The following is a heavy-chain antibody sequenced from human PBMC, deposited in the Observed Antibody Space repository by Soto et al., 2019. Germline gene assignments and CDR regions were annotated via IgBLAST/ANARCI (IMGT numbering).Heavy chain of an antibody. D-gene: IGHD6-13*01. CDR1: GYTFTSYG. Sequence: QVQLVQSGAEVKKPGASVKVSCKASGYTFTSYGISWVRQAPGQGLEWMGWISAYNGNTNYAEKLQGRVTMTTDTSTSTAYMELRSLRSDDTAVYHCARRGYSSSWYGAGYYFGMDVWGQGTTVTVSS. CDR3: ARRGYSSSWYGAGYYFGMDV. J-gene: IGHJ6*02. V-gene: IGHV1-18*04. CDR2: ISAYNGNT.